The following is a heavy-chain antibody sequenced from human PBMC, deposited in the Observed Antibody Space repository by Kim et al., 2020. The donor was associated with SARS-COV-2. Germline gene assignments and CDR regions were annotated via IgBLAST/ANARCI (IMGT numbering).Heavy chain of an antibody. CDR2: FYYSGRT. Sequence: SETLSLTCTVSGGSISSSTYYWGWIRQPPGKGLEWIGSFYYSGRTYYNPSLKSRVTISVDTSKNHFSLKLSSVTAADTAVYYCSRLGAGYSGYDYLGGTTVPSHFDYWGQGTLITVSS. V-gene: IGHV4-39*02. D-gene: IGHD5-12*01. CDR1: GGSISSSTYY. CDR3: SRLGAGYSGYDYLGGTTVPSHFDY. J-gene: IGHJ4*02.